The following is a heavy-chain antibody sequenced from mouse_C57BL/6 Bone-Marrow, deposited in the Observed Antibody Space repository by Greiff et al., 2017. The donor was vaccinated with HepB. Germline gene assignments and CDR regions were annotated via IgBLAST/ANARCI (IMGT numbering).Heavy chain of an antibody. CDR3: ARDGGLRRSFAY. J-gene: IGHJ3*01. V-gene: IGHV3-6*01. CDR1: GYSITSGYY. CDR2: ISYDGSN. Sequence: EVQLQESGPGLVKPSQSLSLTCSVTGYSITSGYYWNWIRQFPGNKLEWMGYISYDGSNNYNPSLKNRISITRDTSKNQFFLKLNSVTTEDTATYYCARDGGLRRSFAYWGQGTLVTVSA. D-gene: IGHD2-4*01.